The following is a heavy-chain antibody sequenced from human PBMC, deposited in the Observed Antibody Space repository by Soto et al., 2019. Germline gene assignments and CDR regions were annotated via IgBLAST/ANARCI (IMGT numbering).Heavy chain of an antibody. CDR2: IYHSGTT. CDR3: ASRHDFGDYPEGFDI. J-gene: IGHJ3*02. Sequence: QVVLQESGPGLVKPSQTISLTCAVSGDSINSGGYYWSWIRQRPGKGLEWIAFIYHSGTTYFNLSLKSRIIISMDTSRNQFSLSLSSVTAADSAVYYCASRHDFGDYPEGFDIWGQGTMVTVAS. CDR1: GDSINSGGYY. D-gene: IGHD4-17*01. V-gene: IGHV4-31*11.